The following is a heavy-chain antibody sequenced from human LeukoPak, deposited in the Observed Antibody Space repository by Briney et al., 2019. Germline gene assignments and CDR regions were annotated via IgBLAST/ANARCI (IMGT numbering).Heavy chain of an antibody. Sequence: GGSPRLSCAASGFTFSNYWMHWVRQAPGKGLVWVSRINSDGSTTNYADSVKGRFTISRDNAKNTLYLQMSSLRAEDTAVYYCARGGYSDSSTYPPGKVWGQGTLVTVSS. J-gene: IGHJ4*02. CDR3: ARGGYSDSSTYPPGKV. CDR2: INSDGSTT. CDR1: GFTFSNYW. V-gene: IGHV3-74*01. D-gene: IGHD3-22*01.